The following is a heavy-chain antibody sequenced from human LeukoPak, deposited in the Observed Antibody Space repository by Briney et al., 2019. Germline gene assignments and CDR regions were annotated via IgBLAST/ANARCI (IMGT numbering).Heavy chain of an antibody. V-gene: IGHV3-48*01. D-gene: IGHD3-10*01. CDR3: AKAARTYGSGSSRYYYYMDV. CDR2: IITSSSPI. Sequence: GGSLRLSCAPSLFTFSSFSMNWVRRAPGKGLEWVSYIITSSSPIYYADSVKGRFTISRDNAKNSLYLQMNSLRAEDTAVYYCAKAARTYGSGSSRYYYYMDVWGKGTTVTVSS. CDR1: LFTFSSFS. J-gene: IGHJ6*03.